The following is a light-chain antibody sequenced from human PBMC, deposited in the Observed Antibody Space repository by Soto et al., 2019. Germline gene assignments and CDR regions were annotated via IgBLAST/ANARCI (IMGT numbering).Light chain of an antibody. CDR2: WAS. Sequence: IVMTQSPDSLAVSLGERATINCKSSQTVLYSSNNKNYLAWYQQKPGQPPKLLLYWASTRESVLPDRFSGSVSVTDFTLSMRSRQGEDVALYYGQQYYTTPSTFRGGTKVEIK. CDR1: QTVLYSSNNKNY. J-gene: IGKJ4*02. V-gene: IGKV4-1*01. CDR3: QQYYTTPST.